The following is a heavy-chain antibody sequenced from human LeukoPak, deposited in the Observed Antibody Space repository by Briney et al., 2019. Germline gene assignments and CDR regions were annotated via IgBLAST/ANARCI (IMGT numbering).Heavy chain of an antibody. V-gene: IGHV4-4*07. CDR2: IYTSGST. CDR1: GDSISNYY. J-gene: IGHJ3*02. D-gene: IGHD2-15*01. CDR3: ARDPRSRSGDAFDI. Sequence: SETLSLTCTVSGDSISNYYWSWIRQPAGKGLEWIGRIYTSGSTNYNPSLKSRVTMSVDTSKNQFSLKLSSVTAADTAVYYCARDPRSRSGDAFDIWGQGTMVTVSS.